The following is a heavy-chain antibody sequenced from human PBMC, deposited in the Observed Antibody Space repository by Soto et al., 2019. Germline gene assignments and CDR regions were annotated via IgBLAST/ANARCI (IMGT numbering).Heavy chain of an antibody. Sequence: RLSFAASGFTFSDHYMDWFRQAPGKGLEWVGRAGNKANSYTTEYAASVKGRCTISRDDSKNSLYLQMNSLKTEDTAVYYWARDFMVPRPLTATTFHRWGRGTLVTVSS. CDR2: AGNKANSYTT. V-gene: IGHV3-72*01. J-gene: IGHJ2*01. D-gene: IGHD4-4*01. CDR1: GFTFSDHY. CDR3: ARDFMVPRPLTATTFHR.